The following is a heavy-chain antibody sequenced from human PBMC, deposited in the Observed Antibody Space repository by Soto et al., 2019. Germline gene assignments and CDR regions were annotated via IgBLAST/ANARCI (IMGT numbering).Heavy chain of an antibody. V-gene: IGHV5-51*01. Sequence: GESLKISCKGSGYGFSSYWIGWVRQMPGKGLEWMGSSYPGDCKAINSPSFQGQVAMSADKSIGAAYLQWISLKSSDTAAYDCARLAAARVEYNVFDPWGQGTLVTVSS. CDR2: SYPGDCKA. CDR3: ARLAAARVEYNVFDP. D-gene: IGHD6-6*01. CDR1: GYGFSSYW. J-gene: IGHJ5*02.